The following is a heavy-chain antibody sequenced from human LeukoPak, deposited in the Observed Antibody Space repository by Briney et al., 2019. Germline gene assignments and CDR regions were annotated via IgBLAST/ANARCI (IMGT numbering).Heavy chain of an antibody. V-gene: IGHV1-69*04. Sequence: SVKVSCKASGGTFSSYAISWVRQAPGQGLEWMGRIIPILGIANYAQKFQGRVTITADKSTSTAYMELSSLRSEDTAVYYCANVDTAMATDYWGQGTLVTVSS. CDR2: IIPILGIA. D-gene: IGHD5-18*01. CDR1: GGTFSSYA. J-gene: IGHJ4*02. CDR3: ANVDTAMATDY.